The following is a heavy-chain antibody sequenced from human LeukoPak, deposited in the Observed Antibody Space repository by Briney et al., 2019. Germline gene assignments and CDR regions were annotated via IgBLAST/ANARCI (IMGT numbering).Heavy chain of an antibody. J-gene: IGHJ3*01. CDR2: INPGDSDT. V-gene: IGHV5-51*01. CDR3: ARQTYCTNGVCVALDF. D-gene: IGHD2-8*01. Sequence: GESLKISCKGSGYTFSSYWTAWVRQMPGKGLEWMGIINPGDSDTRYSPSFQGQVTISADKSISTAYLQWSSLKASDTAIYYCARQTYCTNGVCVALDFWGQGTMVTVSS. CDR1: GYTFSSYW.